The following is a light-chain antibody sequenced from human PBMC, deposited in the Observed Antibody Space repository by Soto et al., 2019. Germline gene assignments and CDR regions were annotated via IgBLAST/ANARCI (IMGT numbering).Light chain of an antibody. Sequence: DFQMTQSPSTLSVYVGDRVTITCRASQNINNWVAWYQQKPGKAPKFLIYDASTLQRGVPSRFSGSGFGTEFSLTNSSLQPDDFGSYYCQHTRTFGQGTKGEIK. CDR3: QHTRT. J-gene: IGKJ1*01. CDR1: QNINNW. V-gene: IGKV1-5*01. CDR2: DAS.